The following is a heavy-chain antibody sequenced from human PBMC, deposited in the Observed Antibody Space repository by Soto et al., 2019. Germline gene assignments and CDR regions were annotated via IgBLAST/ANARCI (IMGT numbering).Heavy chain of an antibody. V-gene: IGHV4-30-4*08. CDR2: IHDSGNT. J-gene: IGHJ5*02. D-gene: IGHD4-17*01. CDR3: ARARGGDSGDYASLFDR. Sequence: SETLSLTCTVFGGSVSIGDYLWSWTRQRPGRGLEWIGYIHDSGNTYHNPSLKSRVTISLDTSKNQFSLKVTSMTAADTAVYFCARARGGDSGDYASLFDRWGQGNLVTVSS. CDR1: GGSVSIGDYL.